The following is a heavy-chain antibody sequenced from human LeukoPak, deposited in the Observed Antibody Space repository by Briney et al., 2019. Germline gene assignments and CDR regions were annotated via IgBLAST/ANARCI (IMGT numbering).Heavy chain of an antibody. CDR2: IYYSGST. J-gene: IGHJ5*02. CDR1: GYSISSSNW. D-gene: IGHD2-2*01. Sequence: SETLSLTCAVYGYSISSSNWWGWIRQPPGKGLEWIGYIYYSGSTYYNPSLKSRVTMSVDTSKNQFSLKLSSVTAVDTAVYYCARVVPAAEITNWFDPWGQGTLVTVSS. V-gene: IGHV4-28*03. CDR3: ARVVPAAEITNWFDP.